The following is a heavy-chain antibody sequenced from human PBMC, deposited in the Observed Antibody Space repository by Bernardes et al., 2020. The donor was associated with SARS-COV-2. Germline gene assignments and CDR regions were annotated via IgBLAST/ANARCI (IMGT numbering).Heavy chain of an antibody. V-gene: IGHV3-21*03. J-gene: IGHJ3*01. CDR2: ISGAGLLI. CDR3: ARDVGGTDWRFGFDV. Sequence: GFLNPPLSAPGVTLSHHLFSWFRPAPGKGLEWVSSISGAGLLIYYGDSVRGRFTTSSDNNRTSVLLQMESLRAEDTAVYYCARDVGGTDWRFGFDVWAPGTMVHVS. CDR1: GVTLSHHL. D-gene: IGHD3-9*01.